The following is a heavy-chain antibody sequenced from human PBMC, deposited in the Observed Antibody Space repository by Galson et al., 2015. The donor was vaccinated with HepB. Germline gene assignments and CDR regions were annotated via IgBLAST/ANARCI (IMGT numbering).Heavy chain of an antibody. V-gene: IGHV1-3*01. Sequence: SVKVSCKASGYTFTSYAMHWVRQAPGQRLEWMGWINAGNGNAKYSQKFQGRVTMTRDTSTSTVYMELSSLRSKDTAVYYCATSKSLVGGWYGDYWGQGTLVTVSS. CDR3: ATSKSLVGGWYGDY. D-gene: IGHD6-19*01. CDR1: GYTFTSYA. CDR2: INAGNGNA. J-gene: IGHJ4*02.